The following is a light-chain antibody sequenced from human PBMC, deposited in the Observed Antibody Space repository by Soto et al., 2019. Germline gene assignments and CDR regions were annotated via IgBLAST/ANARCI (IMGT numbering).Light chain of an antibody. CDR1: SSDVGGYNF. Sequence: QSALTQPRSVSRSPGQSVTISCTGTSSDVGGYNFVSWYQQHPGKAPKFMIYDVTKRPSGVPDRFSGSKSGNTASLTISGLQAEDEAHYYCCSYVGSYTSYVFGTGTKLTVL. J-gene: IGLJ1*01. V-gene: IGLV2-11*01. CDR2: DVT. CDR3: CSYVGSYTSYV.